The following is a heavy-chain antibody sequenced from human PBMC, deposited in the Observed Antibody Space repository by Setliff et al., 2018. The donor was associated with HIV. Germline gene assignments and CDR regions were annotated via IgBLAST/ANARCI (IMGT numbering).Heavy chain of an antibody. J-gene: IGHJ4*02. CDR2: ISGSGGST. CDR3: ARVRLYNTALDY. Sequence: GSLRLSCAASGFTVSSNYMNWVRQAPGKGLEWVSVISGSGGSTFYADSVKGRFTISRDNSKNTLYLQMNSLRPEDAAVYYCARVRLYNTALDYWGQGTLVTVSS. D-gene: IGHD3-3*01. V-gene: IGHV3-66*02. CDR1: GFTVSSNY.